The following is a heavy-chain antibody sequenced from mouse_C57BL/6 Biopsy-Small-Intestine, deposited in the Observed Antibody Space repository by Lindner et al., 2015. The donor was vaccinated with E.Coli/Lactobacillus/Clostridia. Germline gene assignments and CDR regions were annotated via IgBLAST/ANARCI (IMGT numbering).Heavy chain of an antibody. J-gene: IGHJ2*01. Sequence: VQLQESGGGLVKPGGSLKLSCAASGFTFSDYGMLWVRQAPAKGLEWVAYISGGSSTIYYADTLKGRVTISRDNAKNTLFLQMTSPRSEDTAIYYCTRRSLDGYFFDYWGQGTTLTVSS. CDR2: ISGGSSTI. CDR3: TRRSLDGYFFDY. V-gene: IGHV5-17*01. D-gene: IGHD2-3*01. CDR1: GFTFSDYG.